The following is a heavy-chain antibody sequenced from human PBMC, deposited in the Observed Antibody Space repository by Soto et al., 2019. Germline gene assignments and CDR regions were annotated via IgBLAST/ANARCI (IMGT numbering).Heavy chain of an antibody. CDR3: ARDGRSRSGYYYVED. J-gene: IGHJ4*02. D-gene: IGHD3-22*01. Sequence: PGGSLRLSCAASGFTFSSYAMHWVRQAPGKGLEWVAVISYDGSNKYYADSVKGRFTISRDNSKNTLYLQMNSLRAEDTAVYYCARDGRSRSGYYYVEDWGQGTLVTVSS. CDR2: ISYDGSNK. V-gene: IGHV3-30-3*01. CDR1: GFTFSSYA.